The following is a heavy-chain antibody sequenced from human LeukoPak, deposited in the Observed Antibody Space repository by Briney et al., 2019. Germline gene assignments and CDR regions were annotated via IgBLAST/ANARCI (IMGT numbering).Heavy chain of an antibody. CDR3: AKFRGSGWPTVDAFDI. Sequence: PGGSLRLSCAASGFTFSSYAMSWVRQAPGKGLEWVSAISGGGGSTYYADSVKGRFTISRDNSKNTLYLRMNSLRAEDTAVYYCAKFRGSGWPTVDAFDIWGQGTMVTVSS. V-gene: IGHV3-23*01. J-gene: IGHJ3*02. CDR1: GFTFSSYA. D-gene: IGHD6-19*01. CDR2: ISGGGGST.